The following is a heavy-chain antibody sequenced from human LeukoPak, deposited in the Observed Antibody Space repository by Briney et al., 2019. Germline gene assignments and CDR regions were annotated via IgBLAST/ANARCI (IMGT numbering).Heavy chain of an antibody. V-gene: IGHV4-39*07. CDR2: IFYSGGT. D-gene: IGHD3-22*01. Sequence: PSETLSLTCTVSGVSISTSSYYWGWIRQPPGKGLEWIGSIFYSGGTYFNPSLKSRVTISVDASKNQFSLRLSSVTAADTAVYYCARFCNYYDSSGYYYGFDPWGQGTLVTVSS. J-gene: IGHJ5*02. CDR1: GVSISTSSYY. CDR3: ARFCNYYDSSGYYYGFDP.